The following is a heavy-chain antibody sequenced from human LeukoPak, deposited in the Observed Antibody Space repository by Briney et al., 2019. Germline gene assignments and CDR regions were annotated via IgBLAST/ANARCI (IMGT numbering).Heavy chain of an antibody. Sequence: GRSLRLSCAASGFTFSSYAMHWVRQAPGKGLEWVAVISYDGSNKYYADSVKGRFTISRDNSKNTLYLQMNSLRAEDTAVYNCARDKSCSGGSCYYFDYWGQGTLVTVSS. CDR1: GFTFSSYA. V-gene: IGHV3-30-3*01. CDR3: ARDKSCSGGSCYYFDY. D-gene: IGHD2-15*01. CDR2: ISYDGSNK. J-gene: IGHJ4*02.